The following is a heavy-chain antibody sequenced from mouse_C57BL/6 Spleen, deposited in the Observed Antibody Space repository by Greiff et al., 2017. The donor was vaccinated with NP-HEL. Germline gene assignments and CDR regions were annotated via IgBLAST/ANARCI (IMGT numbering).Heavy chain of an antibody. J-gene: IGHJ1*03. CDR1: GFTFSDYG. V-gene: IGHV5-17*01. CDR3: ARPYDYDVKDWYFDV. D-gene: IGHD2-4*01. CDR2: ISSGSSTI. Sequence: EVMLVESGGGLVKPGGSLKLSCAASGFTFSDYGMHWVRQAPETGLEWVAYISSGSSTIYYADTVKGRFTISRDNAKNTLFLQMTSLRSEDTAMYYCARPYDYDVKDWYFDVWGTGTTVTVSS.